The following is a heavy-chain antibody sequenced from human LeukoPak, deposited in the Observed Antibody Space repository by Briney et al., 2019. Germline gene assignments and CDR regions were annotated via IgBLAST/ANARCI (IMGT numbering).Heavy chain of an antibody. CDR2: INPNSGDT. J-gene: IGHJ4*02. D-gene: IGHD4-11*01. CDR3: ARETTTIHY. V-gene: IGHV1-2*02. Sequence: ASVKVSCKASGYTXTGYFMHWVRQAPGQGLEWMGWINPNSGDTNYAQKFQGRVTMTRDTSISTAYMELSRLRSDDTAVYYCARETTTIHYWGQGTLVTVSS. CDR1: GYTXTGYF.